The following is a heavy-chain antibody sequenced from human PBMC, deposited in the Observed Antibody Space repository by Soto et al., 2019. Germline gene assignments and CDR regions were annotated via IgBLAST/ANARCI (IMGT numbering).Heavy chain of an antibody. J-gene: IGHJ4*02. CDR1: GYTFTSYG. Sequence: QVQLVQSGAEVKKPGASVKVSCKASGYTFTSYGISWVRQAPGQVLEWMGWISAYNGNTNYAQKLQGRVTMTTDTSTSTAYMELRSLRSDDTAVYYCARDTRIPVSSSTYYFDYWGQGTLVTVSS. D-gene: IGHD2-8*01. CDR2: ISAYNGNT. CDR3: ARDTRIPVSSSTYYFDY. V-gene: IGHV1-18*01.